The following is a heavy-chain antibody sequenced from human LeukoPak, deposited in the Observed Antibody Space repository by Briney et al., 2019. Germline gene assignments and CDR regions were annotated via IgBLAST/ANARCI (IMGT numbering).Heavy chain of an antibody. CDR2: INPSGGST. J-gene: IGHJ4*02. CDR3: ARDGPTAAPFDY. D-gene: IGHD2-2*01. Sequence: GASVKVSCKASGYRFTSYDMHWVRQAPGQGLEWMGIINPSGGSTSYAQRFQGRVAVTRDTSTTTVYMEVNSLTSEDTAVYFCARDGPTAAPFDYWGQGTLVTVSS. CDR1: GYRFTSYD. V-gene: IGHV1-46*01.